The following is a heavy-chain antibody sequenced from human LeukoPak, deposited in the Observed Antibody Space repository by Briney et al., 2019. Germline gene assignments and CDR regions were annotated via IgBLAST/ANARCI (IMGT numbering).Heavy chain of an antibody. V-gene: IGHV4-59*12. Sequence: SETLSLTCTVPGGSISSYYWSWIRQPPGKGLEWIGYIYYSGSTNCNPSLKSRVTISVDTSKNQFSLKLSSVTAADTAVYYCARDVRHCSSTSCSKGEPYYYYYYMDVWGKGTTVTVSS. J-gene: IGHJ6*03. CDR1: GGSISSYY. D-gene: IGHD2-2*01. CDR2: IYYSGST. CDR3: ARDVRHCSSTSCSKGEPYYYYYYMDV.